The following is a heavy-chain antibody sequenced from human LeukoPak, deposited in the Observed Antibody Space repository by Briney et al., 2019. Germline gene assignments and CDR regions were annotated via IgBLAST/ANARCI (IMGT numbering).Heavy chain of an antibody. Sequence: GGSLSLSCAASGFTFRSYGMHWVRQAPGKGLEWVAFIRYDGSNKNYADSVKGRFTISRDNSKNTLYLQMNSLRAEDTAVYYCAKFGFNDILTGYYNPIYFDYWGQGTLVTVSS. CDR3: AKFGFNDILTGYYNPIYFDY. D-gene: IGHD3-9*01. CDR1: GFTFRSYG. CDR2: IRYDGSNK. V-gene: IGHV3-30*02. J-gene: IGHJ4*02.